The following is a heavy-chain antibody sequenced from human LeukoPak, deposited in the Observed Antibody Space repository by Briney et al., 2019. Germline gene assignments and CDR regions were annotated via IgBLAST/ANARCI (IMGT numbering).Heavy chain of an antibody. Sequence: SETLSLTCTVSGGSIDSRSYYWDWIRQAPGKGLEWIGTIYHSGSTEYNPSLKSRVTISVDTSKNQFSLKLSSVTAADTAVYYCASCITMVRGVIREGWFDPWGQGTLVTVSS. D-gene: IGHD3-10*01. CDR1: GGSIDSRSYY. CDR3: ASCITMVRGVIREGWFDP. CDR2: IYHSGST. J-gene: IGHJ5*02. V-gene: IGHV4-39*07.